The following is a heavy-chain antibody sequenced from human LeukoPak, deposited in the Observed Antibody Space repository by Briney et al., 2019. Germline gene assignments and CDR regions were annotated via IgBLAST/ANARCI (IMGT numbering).Heavy chain of an antibody. CDR3: GRAQYSSGWYGDAFDI. J-gene: IGHJ3*02. V-gene: IGHV3-30-3*01. CDR1: GFTFNIYA. CDR2: ISYDGSKT. Sequence: GGSLRLSCAASGFTFNIYAMHWVRQAPGKGLEWVAVISYDGSKTYYADSVKGRFTISRDNSKNTPYLQMNSLRAEDTAVYYCGRAQYSSGWYGDAFDIWGQGTMVTVSS. D-gene: IGHD6-19*01.